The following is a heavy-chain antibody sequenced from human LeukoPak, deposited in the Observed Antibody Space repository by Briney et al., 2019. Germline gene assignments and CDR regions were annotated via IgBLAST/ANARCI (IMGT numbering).Heavy chain of an antibody. V-gene: IGHV4-39*07. CDR3: ARDLDWNYADY. CDR1: GGSIKSSGYY. Sequence: PSGALVLPSTVSGGSIKSSGYYWGWIRQPPGEGLEWIGGIYHSGSTYDNPSLKSRVTMSVDSSKNQFSLILISVTAADTAVYYCARDLDWNYADYWGQGTLVTVSS. CDR2: IYHSGST. D-gene: IGHD1-7*01. J-gene: IGHJ4*02.